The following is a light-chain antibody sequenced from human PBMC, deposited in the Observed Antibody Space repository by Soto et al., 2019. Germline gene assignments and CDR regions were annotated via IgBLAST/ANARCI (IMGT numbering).Light chain of an antibody. CDR2: DAS. Sequence: EIVLTQSPATLSLSPGERATLSCRASQSVSSYLAWYQQKPGQAPRLLIYDASNRTTGIPARFSGSGSGTDFTLTISSLEPEDFAVYYGQQRSNWPFPFGPGTKVDIK. J-gene: IGKJ3*01. CDR3: QQRSNWPFP. CDR1: QSVSSY. V-gene: IGKV3-11*01.